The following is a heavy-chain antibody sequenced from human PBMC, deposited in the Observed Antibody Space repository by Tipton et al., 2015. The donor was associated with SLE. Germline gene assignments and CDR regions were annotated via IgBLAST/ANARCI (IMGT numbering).Heavy chain of an antibody. CDR1: GGSISSHY. Sequence: TLSLTCTVSGGSISSHYWSWIRQPPGKGLEWIGYISYSGSTNYNPSLKSRLTISVDTSKNQFSLKLNSVTAADTAVYYCARGGNWGSPFDYWGQGTLVTVSA. D-gene: IGHD7-27*01. CDR2: ISYSGST. CDR3: ARGGNWGSPFDY. V-gene: IGHV4-59*08. J-gene: IGHJ4*02.